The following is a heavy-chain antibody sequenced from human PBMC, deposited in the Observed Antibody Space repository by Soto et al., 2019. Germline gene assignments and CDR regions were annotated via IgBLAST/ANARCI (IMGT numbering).Heavy chain of an antibody. CDR3: ARDLLSHTAARGDY. Sequence: QVQLVQSGAEVKKPGSWVKVCCKASGGTFSSYAISWVRQAPGQGLEWMGGIIPIFGTANYAQKFQGRVTITADESTSTAYMELSSLRSEDTAVYYCARDLLSHTAARGDYWGQGTLVTVSS. D-gene: IGHD6-6*01. CDR1: GGTFSSYA. V-gene: IGHV1-69*01. CDR2: IIPIFGTA. J-gene: IGHJ4*02.